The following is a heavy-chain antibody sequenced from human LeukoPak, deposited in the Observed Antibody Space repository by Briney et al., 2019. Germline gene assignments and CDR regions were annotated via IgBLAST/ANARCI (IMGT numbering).Heavy chain of an antibody. CDR2: ISYDGSNK. Sequence: PGGSLRLSCAASGFTFSSYAMHWVRQAPGKGLEWVAVISYDGSNKYYADSVKGRFTISRDNSKNTLYLQMNSLRAEDTAVYYCAKDSIVVVTPPLHWGQGTLVTVSS. D-gene: IGHD2-15*01. J-gene: IGHJ4*02. CDR1: GFTFSSYA. CDR3: AKDSIVVVTPPLH. V-gene: IGHV3-30-3*01.